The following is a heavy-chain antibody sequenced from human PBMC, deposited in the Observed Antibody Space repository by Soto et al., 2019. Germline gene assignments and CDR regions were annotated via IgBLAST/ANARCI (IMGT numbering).Heavy chain of an antibody. D-gene: IGHD2-15*01. CDR2: INPDNGNT. J-gene: IGHJ5*02. CDR3: ARDPRYCSGDRCYNWFDP. CDR1: GYTFTNYG. Sequence: ASVKVSCKASGYTFTNYGINWVRQAPGQGLEWMGWINPDNGNTKFAQKVQGRVTMTTDASTSTAYMEVRSLRSDDTAVYYCARDPRYCSGDRCYNWFDPWGQGTLVTVSS. V-gene: IGHV1-18*01.